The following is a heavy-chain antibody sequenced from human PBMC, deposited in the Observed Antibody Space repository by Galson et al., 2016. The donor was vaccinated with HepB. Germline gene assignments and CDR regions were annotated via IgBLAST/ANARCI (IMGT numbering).Heavy chain of an antibody. V-gene: IGHV3-53*04. J-gene: IGHJ4*02. D-gene: IGHD2/OR15-2a*01. CDR2: IYSSGAT. CDR1: GFSVTSSY. CDR3: ARGLVGSTTAFDS. Sequence: SLRLSCAASGFSVTSSYMSWVRQAPGKGLEWVSVIYSSGATHYAESVEGRFIISRHNSRNTVDLQMSSLRAEDTAFYYCARGLVGSTTAFDSWGQGTLVAVSS.